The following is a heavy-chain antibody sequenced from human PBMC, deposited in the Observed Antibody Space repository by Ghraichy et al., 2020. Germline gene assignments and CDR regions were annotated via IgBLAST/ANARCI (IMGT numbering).Heavy chain of an antibody. D-gene: IGHD3-22*01. J-gene: IGHJ4*02. Sequence: SETLSLTCTVSGGSISSGGYYWSWIRQHPGKGLEWIGYIYYSGSTYYNPSLKSRVTISVDTSKNQFSLKLSSVTAADTAVYYCARVLYDSSGYYNDYWGQGTLVTVSS. CDR3: ARVLYDSSGYYNDY. V-gene: IGHV4-31*03. CDR1: GGSISSGGYY. CDR2: IYYSGST.